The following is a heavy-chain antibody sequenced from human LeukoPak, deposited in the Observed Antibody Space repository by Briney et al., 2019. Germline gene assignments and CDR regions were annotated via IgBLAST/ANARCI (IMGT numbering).Heavy chain of an antibody. J-gene: IGHJ6*03. CDR2: IRNDGSHK. CDR3: AKDGGWYELYYMDV. Sequence: GGSLRLSCAASGFTFSTYAMHWVRQAPGKGLEWVTFIRNDGSHKYYTDSEKGRFTISRDNSKNTLFLQMNSLRPEDTAVYYCAKDGGWYELYYMDVWGTGTTVTVSS. D-gene: IGHD6-19*01. V-gene: IGHV3-30*02. CDR1: GFTFSTYA.